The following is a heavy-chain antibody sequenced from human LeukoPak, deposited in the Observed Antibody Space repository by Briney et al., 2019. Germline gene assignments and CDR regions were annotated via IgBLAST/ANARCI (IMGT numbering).Heavy chain of an antibody. CDR1: GYTLTSYG. Sequence: ASVTVSFTASGYTLTSYGISWVRQAPGQGLEWMGWISAYNGNTNYAQKLQGRVTMTTDTSTSTAYMELRSLRSDDTAVYYCARSQVGATDYWGQGTLVTVSS. CDR3: ARSQVGATDY. CDR2: ISAYNGNT. D-gene: IGHD1-26*01. J-gene: IGHJ4*02. V-gene: IGHV1-18*01.